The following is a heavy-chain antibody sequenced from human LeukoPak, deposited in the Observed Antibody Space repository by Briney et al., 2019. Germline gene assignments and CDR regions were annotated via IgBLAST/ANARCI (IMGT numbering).Heavy chain of an antibody. Sequence: ASVKVSCKASGYTFTSYVINWVRQATGQGLEWMGWMNPNSGNTGYAQKFQGRVTMTRNTSISTAYMELSSLRSEDTAVYYCARAGWFPLYYYGMDVWGQGTTVTVSS. V-gene: IGHV1-8*01. CDR3: ARAGWFPLYYYGMDV. CDR2: MNPNSGNT. CDR1: GYTFTSYV. D-gene: IGHD6-19*01. J-gene: IGHJ6*02.